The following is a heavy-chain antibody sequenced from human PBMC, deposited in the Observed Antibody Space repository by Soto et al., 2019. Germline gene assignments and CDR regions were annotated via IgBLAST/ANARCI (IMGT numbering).Heavy chain of an antibody. CDR2: TRNKANSYTT. V-gene: IGHV3-72*01. CDR1: GFTFSDHY. J-gene: IGHJ4*02. CDR3: ARADDSSGYYLDY. Sequence: EVQLVESGGGLVQPGGSLRLSCAASGFTFSDHYMDWVRQAPRKGLEWVGRTRNKANSYTTEYAASVKGRFTISRDDSKNSLYLQMNSLKTEDTAVYYCARADDSSGYYLDYWGQGTLVTVSS. D-gene: IGHD3-22*01.